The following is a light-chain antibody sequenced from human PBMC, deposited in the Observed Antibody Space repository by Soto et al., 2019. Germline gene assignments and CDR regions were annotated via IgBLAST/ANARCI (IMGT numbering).Light chain of an antibody. CDR2: GAS. Sequence: LMTQSPVTLSVSPGERATLSCRASQGVSSNLAWYQQKPGQAPRLLIYGASTRAAGIPARFSGSGSGTEFTLTISSLQSEDFAVYYCQQYNNWPQTCGPGTKVDSK. CDR3: QQYNNWPQT. CDR1: QGVSSN. J-gene: IGKJ3*01. V-gene: IGKV3-15*01.